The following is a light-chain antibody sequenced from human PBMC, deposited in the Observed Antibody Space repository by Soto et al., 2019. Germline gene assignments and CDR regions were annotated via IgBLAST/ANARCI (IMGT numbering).Light chain of an antibody. J-gene: IGLJ1*01. CDR2: EVT. CDR1: SSDVGDYNY. CDR3: SSYASSTTLYV. Sequence: QSALTQPASVSGSPGQSITISCTGTSSDVGDYNYVSWYQQHPGKAPKLMIYEVTSRPSGVSNRFSGSKSGNTASLTISGLQAEDEADYYCSSYASSTTLYVFGTGTQLTVL. V-gene: IGLV2-14*01.